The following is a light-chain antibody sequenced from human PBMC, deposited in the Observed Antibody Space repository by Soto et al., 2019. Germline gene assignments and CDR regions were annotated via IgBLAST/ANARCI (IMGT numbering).Light chain of an antibody. CDR2: DVS. CDR3: SSYTTSNTRQIV. CDR1: SSDVGGYNY. J-gene: IGLJ1*01. V-gene: IGLV2-14*03. Sequence: QPVLTQPASVSGSPGQSITISCTGTSSDVGGYNYVSSYQHHPGKAPKLMIYDVSNRPSGVSNRFSGSKSGNTASLTISGLQPEDEADYYCSSYTTSNTRQIVFGTGTKLTVL.